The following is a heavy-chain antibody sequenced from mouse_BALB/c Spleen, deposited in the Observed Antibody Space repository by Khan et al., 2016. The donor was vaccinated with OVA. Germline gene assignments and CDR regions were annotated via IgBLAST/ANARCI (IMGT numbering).Heavy chain of an antibody. Sequence: EVELVESGGGLVQPGGSLKLSCAASGFTFSRYGMSWVRQTPDKRLELVATINSNGGSTYYPDSVKGRFTISRDNAKNTLYLQMRSLESEDTAMHYCARGYALDYWGQGTSVTVSS. D-gene: IGHD2-14*01. J-gene: IGHJ4*01. CDR1: GFTFSRYG. V-gene: IGHV5-6-3*01. CDR2: INSNGGST. CDR3: ARGYALDY.